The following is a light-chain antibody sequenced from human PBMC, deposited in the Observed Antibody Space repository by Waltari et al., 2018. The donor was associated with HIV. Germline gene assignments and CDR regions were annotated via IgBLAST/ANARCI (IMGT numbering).Light chain of an antibody. J-gene: IGLJ2*01. V-gene: IGLV2-23*02. CDR2: EVS. CDR3: CSYAGSSTLV. Sequence: QSALTQPASVSGSPGQSLTISCTGTSSDVGSYNLVSWYQQHPGKAPKLRIYEVSKRPSGVSNRFSGSKSGNTASLTISGLQAEDEAYYYCCSYAGSSTLVFGGGTKLTVL. CDR1: SSDVGSYNL.